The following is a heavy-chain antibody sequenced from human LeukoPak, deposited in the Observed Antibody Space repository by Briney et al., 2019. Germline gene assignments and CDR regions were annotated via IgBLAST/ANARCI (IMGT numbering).Heavy chain of an antibody. CDR2: ISGSGGST. V-gene: IGHV3-23*01. CDR1: GFTVSSYA. Sequence: GGSLRLSCAASGFTVSSYAMSWVRQAPGKGLEWVSTISGSGGSTYYADSVKGRFTISRDNSKNTLYLQMNSLRAEDTAVYYCAKDLKGWEVPRDYWGQGTLVTVSS. CDR3: AKDLKGWEVPRDY. D-gene: IGHD2-2*01. J-gene: IGHJ4*02.